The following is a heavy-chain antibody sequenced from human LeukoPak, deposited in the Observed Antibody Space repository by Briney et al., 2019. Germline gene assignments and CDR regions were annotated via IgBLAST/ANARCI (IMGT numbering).Heavy chain of an antibody. CDR3: ARGLLRYSSGIDY. CDR2: IYYSGST. Sequence: SETLSLTCTVSGGSISSYYWSWIRQPPGKGLEWIGYIYYSGSTNYNPSLKSRVTISVDTSKNQFSLKLSSVTAAGTAVYYCARGLLRYSSGIDYWGQGTLVTVSS. V-gene: IGHV4-59*01. D-gene: IGHD6-19*01. CDR1: GGSISSYY. J-gene: IGHJ4*02.